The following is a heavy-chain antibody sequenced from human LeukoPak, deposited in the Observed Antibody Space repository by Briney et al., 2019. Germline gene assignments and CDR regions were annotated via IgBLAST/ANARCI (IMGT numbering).Heavy chain of an antibody. D-gene: IGHD6-19*01. CDR1: GYTFTSYG. Sequence: ASVKVSCKASGYTFTSYGFSWVRQAPGQGLEWMGWISAYNGNTNSSQKLQGRVTMTTDTSTSTAYMELRSLRSDDTAVYYCARDGYSSGWAVYWGQGTLVTVSS. V-gene: IGHV1-18*01. CDR2: ISAYNGNT. J-gene: IGHJ4*02. CDR3: ARDGYSSGWAVY.